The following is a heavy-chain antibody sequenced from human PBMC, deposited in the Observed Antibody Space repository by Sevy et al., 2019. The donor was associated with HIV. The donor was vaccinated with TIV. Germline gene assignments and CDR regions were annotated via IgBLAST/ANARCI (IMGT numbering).Heavy chain of an antibody. Sequence: GGSLRLSCAASGFTFSSYWMSWVRQAPGKGLEWVANIKHDGSETYYVDSVKGRFTISRDNAKDSLYLQMNSLRAEDTALYYCARDVYYGSGKHWGQGTLVTVSS. J-gene: IGHJ1*01. CDR1: GFTFSSYW. V-gene: IGHV3-7*01. D-gene: IGHD3-10*01. CDR3: ARDVYYGSGKH. CDR2: IKHDGSET.